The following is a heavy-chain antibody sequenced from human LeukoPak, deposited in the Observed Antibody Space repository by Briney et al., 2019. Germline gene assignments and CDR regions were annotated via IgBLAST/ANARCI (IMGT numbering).Heavy chain of an antibody. Sequence: ASVKVSCKTSGYTFTDYAVQWVRQAPGQRLEWMGWINAGNGKTKYSQNFQDRVTITRDTSATTAYLDLTSLRSEDTAVYYCARARWTSTVTTYYLDYWGQGTLVTVPS. CDR1: GYTFTDYA. CDR2: INAGNGKT. V-gene: IGHV1-3*01. J-gene: IGHJ4*02. D-gene: IGHD4-17*01. CDR3: ARARWTSTVTTYYLDY.